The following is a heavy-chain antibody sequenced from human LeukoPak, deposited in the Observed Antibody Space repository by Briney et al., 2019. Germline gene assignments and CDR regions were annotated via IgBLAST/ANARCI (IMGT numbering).Heavy chain of an antibody. V-gene: IGHV4-30-4*01. CDR2: IYYSGST. J-gene: IGHJ4*02. D-gene: IGHD5-18*01. CDR1: GGSISSGDYY. CDR3: ARGRSYGYWSGSFDY. Sequence: KSSETLSLTCTVSGGSISSGDYYWSWIRQPPGKGLEWIGYIYYSGSTYYNPSLKSRVTISVDTSKNQFSLKLSSVTAADTAVYYCARGRSYGYWSGSFDYWGQGTLVTVSS.